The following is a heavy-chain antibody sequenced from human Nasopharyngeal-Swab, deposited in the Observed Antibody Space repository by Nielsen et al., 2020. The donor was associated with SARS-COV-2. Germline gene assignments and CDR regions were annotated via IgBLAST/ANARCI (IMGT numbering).Heavy chain of an antibody. J-gene: IGHJ6*03. D-gene: IGHD5-12*01. Sequence: GGSLRLSCAASGFTFSSYGMHWVRQAPGKGLEWVAVISYDGSNKYYADSVKGRFTISRDNSKNTLYLQMNSLRAEDTAVYYCAKDGNGGYFVNYYMDVWGKGTTVTVSS. CDR2: ISYDGSNK. CDR3: AKDGNGGYFVNYYMDV. CDR1: GFTFSSYG. V-gene: IGHV3-30*18.